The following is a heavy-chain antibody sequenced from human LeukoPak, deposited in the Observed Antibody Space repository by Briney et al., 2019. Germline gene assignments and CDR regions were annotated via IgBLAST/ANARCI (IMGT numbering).Heavy chain of an antibody. CDR2: INPNSGGT. D-gene: IGHD6-13*01. Sequence: ASVKVSCKASGYTFTGYYMHWVRQAPGQGPEWMGWINPNSGGTNYAQKFQGRVTMTRDTSISTAYMELSRLRSDDTAVYYCARDVGAAAAGNYVDYWGQGTLVTVSS. CDR1: GYTFTGYY. J-gene: IGHJ4*02. V-gene: IGHV1-2*02. CDR3: ARDVGAAAAGNYVDY.